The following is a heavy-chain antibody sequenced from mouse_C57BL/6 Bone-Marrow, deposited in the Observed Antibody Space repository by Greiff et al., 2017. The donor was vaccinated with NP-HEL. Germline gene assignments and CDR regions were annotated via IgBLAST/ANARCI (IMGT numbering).Heavy chain of an antibody. CDR1: GYTFTSYG. V-gene: IGHV1-81*01. CDR2: IYPRSGNT. CDR3: ARGLNYYGSSIDY. Sequence: VKLMESGAELARPGASVKLSCKASGYTFTSYGISWVKQRTGQGLEWIGEIYPRSGNTYYNEKFKGKATLTADKSSSTAYKELRSLTSEDSAVYFCARGLNYYGSSIDYWGQGTTLTVSS. J-gene: IGHJ2*01. D-gene: IGHD1-1*01.